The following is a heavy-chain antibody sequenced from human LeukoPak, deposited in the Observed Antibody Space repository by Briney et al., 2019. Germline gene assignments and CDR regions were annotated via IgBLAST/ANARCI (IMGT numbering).Heavy chain of an antibody. J-gene: IGHJ4*02. CDR2: ISYDGSNK. V-gene: IGHV3-30*04. D-gene: IGHD2-15*01. CDR1: GFTFSSYA. Sequence: GRSLRLSCAASGFTFSSYAMHWVRQAPGKGLEWVAVISYDGSNKYYADSVKGRFTISRDNSKNTLYLQMNSLRAEDTAVYYCARDRIQEYYFDYWGQGTLVTVSS. CDR3: ARDRIQEYYFDY.